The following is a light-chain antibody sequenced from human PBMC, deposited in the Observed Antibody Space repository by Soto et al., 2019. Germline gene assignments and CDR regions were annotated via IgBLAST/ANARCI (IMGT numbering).Light chain of an antibody. Sequence: DIQMTQSPSSLSASVGDRVIITCRASQSISSYLNWYQQRPGKAPKLLISAASSLQSGVSSRFSGSGSGTDFTLTNSSLQPEDCATYCCLQVYSTPYTFGRGTKLEIK. J-gene: IGKJ2*01. CDR1: QSISSY. CDR3: LQVYSTPYT. V-gene: IGKV1-39*01. CDR2: AAS.